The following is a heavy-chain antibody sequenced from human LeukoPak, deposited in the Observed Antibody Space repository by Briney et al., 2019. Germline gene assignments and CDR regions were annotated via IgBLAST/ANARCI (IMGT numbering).Heavy chain of an antibody. D-gene: IGHD6-19*01. J-gene: IGHJ4*02. CDR2: ITPDGSDT. Sequence: GGPLRLSCVASGFTFSGHWMHWVRQVPGKGLVAVSRITPDGSDTAYADSVKGRFTISRDNAKNTLYLEMNSLTAEDTALYFCTRSGYSNGYDYWGQGTLVTVSS. V-gene: IGHV3-74*03. CDR1: GFTFSGHW. CDR3: TRSGYSNGYDY.